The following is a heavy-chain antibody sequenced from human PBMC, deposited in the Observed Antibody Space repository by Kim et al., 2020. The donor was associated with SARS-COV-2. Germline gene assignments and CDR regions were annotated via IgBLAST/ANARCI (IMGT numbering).Heavy chain of an antibody. J-gene: IGHJ4*02. V-gene: IGHV3-9*01. CDR2: ISWNSGSI. D-gene: IGHD6-19*01. Sequence: GGSLRLSCAASGFTFDDYAMHWVRQAPGKGLEWVSGISWNSGSIGYADSVKGRFTISRDNAKNSLYLQMNSLRAEDTALYYCAKDMGAGAVAGQYYFDYWGQGTLVTVSS. CDR3: AKDMGAGAVAGQYYFDY. CDR1: GFTFDDYA.